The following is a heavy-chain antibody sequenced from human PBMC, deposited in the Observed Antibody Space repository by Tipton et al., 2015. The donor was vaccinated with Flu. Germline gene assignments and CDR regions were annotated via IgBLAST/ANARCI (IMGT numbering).Heavy chain of an antibody. J-gene: IGHJ4*02. V-gene: IGHV4-39*01. CDR2: IYYSGST. D-gene: IGHD3-22*01. Sequence: TLSLTCTVSGGSISSSSYYWGWIRQPPGKGLEWIGSIYYSGSTYYNPSLKSRVTRSVDTSKNQFSLKLSSVTAADTAVYYCARGRGYYYDFDYWGQGTLVTVSS. CDR1: GGSISSSSYY. CDR3: ARGRGYYYDFDY.